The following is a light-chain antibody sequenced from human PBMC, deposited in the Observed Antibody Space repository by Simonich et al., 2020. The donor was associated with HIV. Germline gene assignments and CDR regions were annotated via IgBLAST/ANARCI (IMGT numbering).Light chain of an antibody. CDR2: KAS. V-gene: IGKV1-5*03. CDR1: QSISNW. J-gene: IGKJ3*01. Sequence: DIQMTQSPSTLSASVGDRVTITCRASQSISNWLAWYQKKPGKAPNLLIYKASNLESGVPSRVSGSGSGTEFTLTISSLQPDDFATYYCQQYDSFTFGPGTKVDIK. CDR3: QQYDSFT.